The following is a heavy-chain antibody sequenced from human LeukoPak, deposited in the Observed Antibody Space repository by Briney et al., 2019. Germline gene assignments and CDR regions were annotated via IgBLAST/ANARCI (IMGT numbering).Heavy chain of an antibody. J-gene: IGHJ3*02. D-gene: IGHD5-18*01. CDR1: GGSISSYY. Sequence: SETLSLTCTVSGGSISSYYWSWIRQPPGKGLEWIGYIYYSGSTNYNPSLKSRVTISVDTSKNQFSLKLSSVTAADTAVYYCASLSTARAFDIWGQGTMVTVSS. V-gene: IGHV4-59*01. CDR3: ASLSTARAFDI. CDR2: IYYSGST.